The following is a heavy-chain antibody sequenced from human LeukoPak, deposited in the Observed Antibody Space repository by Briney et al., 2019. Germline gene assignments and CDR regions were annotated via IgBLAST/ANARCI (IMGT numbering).Heavy chain of an antibody. J-gene: IGHJ5*02. CDR2: ISYDGSNK. D-gene: IGHD6-13*01. V-gene: IGHV3-30*18. Sequence: GRSLRLSCAASGFTFSSYGMHWVRQAPGKGLEWVAVISYDGSNKYYADSAKGRFTISRDNSKNTLYLQMNSLRAEDTAVYYCAKGVQQLVGSWFDPWGQGTLVTVSS. CDR3: AKGVQQLVGSWFDP. CDR1: GFTFSSYG.